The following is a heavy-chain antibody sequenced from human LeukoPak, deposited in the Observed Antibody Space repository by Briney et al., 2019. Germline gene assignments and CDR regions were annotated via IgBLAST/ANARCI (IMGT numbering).Heavy chain of an antibody. J-gene: IGHJ6*02. D-gene: IGHD5-18*01. CDR2: ITTGSDTS. Sequence: PGGSLRLSCAASGFTFSSYSMNWVRQAPGKGLEWVSYITTGSDTSYYADSVKGRFTISRDNAKNSLYLQMNSLRAEDTAVYYCARSSDRGYSSHYYYYGMDVWGQGTTVTVSS. V-gene: IGHV3-48*04. CDR3: ARSSDRGYSSHYYYYGMDV. CDR1: GFTFSSYS.